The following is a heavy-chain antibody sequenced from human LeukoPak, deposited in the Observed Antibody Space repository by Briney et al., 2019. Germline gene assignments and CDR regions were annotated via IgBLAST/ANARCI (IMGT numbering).Heavy chain of an antibody. CDR1: GYTFTSYG. V-gene: IGHV1-18*01. CDR2: ISAYNGNT. J-gene: IGHJ6*03. D-gene: IGHD4-17*01. CDR3: ARERGYGDYYYYYYMDV. Sequence: ASVKVSCKASGYTFTSYGISWVRQAPGQGLEWMGWISAYNGNTNYAQKLQGRVTMTTDTSTSTAYMELRSLRSDDTAVYYCARERGYGDYYYYYYMDVWGKGTTVTVSS.